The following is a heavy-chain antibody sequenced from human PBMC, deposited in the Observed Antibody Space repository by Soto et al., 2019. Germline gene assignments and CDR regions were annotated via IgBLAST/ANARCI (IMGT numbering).Heavy chain of an antibody. D-gene: IGHD5-12*01. CDR1: GGSISHHY. CDR3: ARLSWDGYNYYYYYGMDV. V-gene: IGHV4-59*08. J-gene: IGHJ6*02. CDR2: IYYSGST. Sequence: SETLSLTCTVSGGSISHHYWSWIRQPPGKGLEWIGYIYYSGSTNYNPSLKSRVTISVDTSKNQFSLKLSSVTAADTAVYYCARLSWDGYNYYYYYGMDVWGQGTTVTVSS.